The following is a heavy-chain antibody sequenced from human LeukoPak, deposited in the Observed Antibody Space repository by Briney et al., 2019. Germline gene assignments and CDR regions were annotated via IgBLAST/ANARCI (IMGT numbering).Heavy chain of an antibody. CDR3: ARVPYCGGDCYPFDY. Sequence: SETLSLTCTVSGGSFSTYYWSWIRQPPGKGLEWIGYIYYSGSTRYNPSLKSRVTISVDTSKNQFSLKLSSVTAADTAVYYCARVPYCGGDCYPFDYWGQGTLVTVSS. CDR1: GGSFSTYY. J-gene: IGHJ4*02. V-gene: IGHV4-59*01. D-gene: IGHD2-21*02. CDR2: IYYSGST.